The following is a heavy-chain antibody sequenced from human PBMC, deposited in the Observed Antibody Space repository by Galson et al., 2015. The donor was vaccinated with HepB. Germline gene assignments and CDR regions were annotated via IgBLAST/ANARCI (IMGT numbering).Heavy chain of an antibody. V-gene: IGHV4-39*01. CDR2: IYYSGST. CDR1: GGSISSSSYY. J-gene: IGHJ4*02. D-gene: IGHD3-16*01. CDR3: ARLGLRGYFDY. Sequence: TLSLTCTVSGGSISSSSYYWGWIRQPPGKGLEWIGSIYYSGSTYYNPSLKSRVTKSVDTSKNQFSLKLSSVTAADTAVYYCARLGLRGYFDYWGQGTLVTVSS.